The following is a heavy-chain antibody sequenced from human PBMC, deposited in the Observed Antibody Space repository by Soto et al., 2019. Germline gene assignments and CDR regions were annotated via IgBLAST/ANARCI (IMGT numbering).Heavy chain of an antibody. CDR2: IIPIFGTA. CDR1: GGTFSSYA. V-gene: IGHV1-69*06. J-gene: IGHJ6*02. D-gene: IGHD3-22*01. CDR3: ARMRGWTSVLGMDV. Sequence: QVQLVQSGAEVKKPGSSVKVSCKASGGTFSSYAISWVRQAPVQGLEWMGGIIPIFGTANYAQKFQGRVTITADKSTSTAYMELSSLRSEDTAVYYCARMRGWTSVLGMDVWGQGTTVTVSS.